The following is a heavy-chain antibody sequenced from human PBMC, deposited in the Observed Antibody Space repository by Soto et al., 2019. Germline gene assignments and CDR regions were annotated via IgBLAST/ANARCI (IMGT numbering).Heavy chain of an antibody. CDR3: ARDSRRLFRSVGTQYFDY. CDR2: ISSSSSYI. V-gene: IGHV3-21*01. Sequence: EVQLVESGGGLVKPGGSLRLSCAASGFTFSSYSMNWVRQAPGKGLEWVSSISSSSSYIYYADSVKGRFTISRDNAKNSLYLQMNSLRAEDTAVYYCARDSRRLFRSVGTQYFDYWGQGTLVTVSS. CDR1: GFTFSSYS. J-gene: IGHJ4*02. D-gene: IGHD1-26*01.